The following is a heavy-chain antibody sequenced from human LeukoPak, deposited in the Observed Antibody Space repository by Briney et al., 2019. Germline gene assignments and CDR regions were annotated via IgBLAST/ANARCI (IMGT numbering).Heavy chain of an antibody. Sequence: GGSLRLSCAASGFTFSDYYMSWIRQAPGKGLEWIGFISGGTTEYAASVKGRFTISRDDSTSIAYLQMNSLTTEDTAVYYCSRGSGWLSVYWGQGTLVTVSS. V-gene: IGHV3-71*01. D-gene: IGHD6-19*01. J-gene: IGHJ4*02. CDR3: SRGSGWLSVY. CDR2: ISGGTT. CDR1: GFTFSDYY.